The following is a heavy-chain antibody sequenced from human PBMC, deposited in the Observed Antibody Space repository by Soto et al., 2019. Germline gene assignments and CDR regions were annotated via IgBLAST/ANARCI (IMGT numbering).Heavy chain of an antibody. Sequence: RLSCAASGFTFSSYWMHWVRQAPGKGLVWVSRINSDGSSTSYADSVKGRFTISRDDAKNTLYLQMNSLRAEDTAVYYCARDMSHYVWGSYPHIDYWGQGTLVTVSS. J-gene: IGHJ4*02. CDR1: GFTFSSYW. V-gene: IGHV3-74*01. CDR3: ARDMSHYVWGSYPHIDY. CDR2: INSDGSST. D-gene: IGHD3-16*01.